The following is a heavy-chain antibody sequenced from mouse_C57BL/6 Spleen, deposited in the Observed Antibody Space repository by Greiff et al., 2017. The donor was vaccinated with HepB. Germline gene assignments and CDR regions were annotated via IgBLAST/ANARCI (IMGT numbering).Heavy chain of an antibody. CDR3: ARGGGYYAWFAY. V-gene: IGHV5-17*01. D-gene: IGHD2-3*01. CDR1: GFTFSDYG. J-gene: IGHJ3*01. CDR2: ISSGSSTI. Sequence: EVQLVESGGGLVKPGGSLKLSCAASGFTFSDYGMHWVRQAPEKGLEWVAYISSGSSTIYYADTVKGRFTISRDNAKNTLFLQMTSLRSEDTAMYYCARGGGYYAWFAYWGQGTLVTVSA.